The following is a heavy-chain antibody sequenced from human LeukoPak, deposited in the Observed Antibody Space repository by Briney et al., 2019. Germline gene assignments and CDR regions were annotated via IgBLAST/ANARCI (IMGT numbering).Heavy chain of an antibody. D-gene: IGHD2-21*02. V-gene: IGHV3-33*08. J-gene: IGHJ6*02. CDR3: ARDHIVVVTTYYYYYGMDV. CDR2: IWYDGSNK. CDR1: GFTFSSYG. Sequence: GGSLRLSCGASGFTFSSYGMHWVRQAPGKGLEWVAVIWYDGSNKYYADSVKGRFTISRDNSKNTLYLQMNSLRAEDTAVYYCARDHIVVVTTYYYYYGMDVWGQGTTVTVSS.